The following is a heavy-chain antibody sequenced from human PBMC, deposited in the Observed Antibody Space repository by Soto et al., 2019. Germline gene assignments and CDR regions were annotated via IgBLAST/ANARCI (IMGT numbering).Heavy chain of an antibody. V-gene: IGHV1-24*01. CDR3: AAGGTRWLHSPFDY. J-gene: IGHJ4*02. Sequence: QVQLLQSGAEVKKPGASVKVSCKVSGHTLTELSMHWVRQAPGRGLEWMGGFDPEDDETISAQKFQGRVTMTEDTSTDSTYMELTSLRSEDTAVYYCAAGGTRWLHSPFDYWGQGTLVTISS. CDR1: GHTLTELS. CDR2: FDPEDDET. D-gene: IGHD1-1*01.